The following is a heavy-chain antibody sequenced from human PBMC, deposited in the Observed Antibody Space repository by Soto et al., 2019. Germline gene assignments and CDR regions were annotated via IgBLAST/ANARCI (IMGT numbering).Heavy chain of an antibody. J-gene: IGHJ3*02. V-gene: IGHV4-39*01. CDR2: IYYSGST. Sequence: SETLSLTCTVSGGSISSSSYYWGWIRQPPGKGLEWIGSIYYSGSTYYNPSLKSRVTISVDTSKNQFSLKLSSVTAADTAAYYCASTPDYDFWSGYAFDIWGQGTMVTVSS. D-gene: IGHD3-3*01. CDR3: ASTPDYDFWSGYAFDI. CDR1: GGSISSSSYY.